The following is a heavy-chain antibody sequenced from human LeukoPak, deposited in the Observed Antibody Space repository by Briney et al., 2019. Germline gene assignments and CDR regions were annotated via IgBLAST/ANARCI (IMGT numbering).Heavy chain of an antibody. CDR2: INPNSGGT. J-gene: IGHJ6*03. CDR3: ARGDGKELPHRYMDV. CDR1: GYTFTGYY. Sequence: ASVKVSCKASGYTFTGYYMHWVRQAPGQGLEWMGWINPNSGGTNYAQKFQGRVTMTRDTSISTAYMELSRLRSDDTAVYYCARGDGKELPHRYMDVWGKGTTVTVSS. D-gene: IGHD3-10*01. V-gene: IGHV1-2*02.